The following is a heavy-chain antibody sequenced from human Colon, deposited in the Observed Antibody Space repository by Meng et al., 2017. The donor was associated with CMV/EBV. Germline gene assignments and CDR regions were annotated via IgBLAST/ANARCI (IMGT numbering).Heavy chain of an antibody. CDR2: VSLKGERP. D-gene: IGHD6-6*01. V-gene: IGHV1-46*01. J-gene: IGHJ5*02. CDR1: GDTFSSSY. Sequence: CKASGDTFSSSYLHWIRQAPGQGLDWVGMVSLKGERPKYAQKFQGRVTLTRDTSTSTFYMELSSLVSEDTAVYYCARMFAASSGWLDPWGQGTLVTVSS. CDR3: ARMFAASSGWLDP.